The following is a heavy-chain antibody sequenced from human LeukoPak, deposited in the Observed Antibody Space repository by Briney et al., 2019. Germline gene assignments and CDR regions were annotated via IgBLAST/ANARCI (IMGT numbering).Heavy chain of an antibody. V-gene: IGHV3-23*01. Sequence: PGGSLRLSCAASGFTFSSYAMSWVRQAPGKGLEWVSAISGSGGSTYYADSVKGRFTISRDNSKNTLYLQMNSLRAEDTAVYYCARGDMYYDFKDAFDIWGQGTMVTVSS. CDR3: ARGDMYYDFKDAFDI. J-gene: IGHJ3*02. CDR2: ISGSGGST. CDR1: GFTFSSYA. D-gene: IGHD3-3*01.